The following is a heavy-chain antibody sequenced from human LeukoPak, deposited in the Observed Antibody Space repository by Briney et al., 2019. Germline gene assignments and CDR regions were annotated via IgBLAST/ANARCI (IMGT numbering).Heavy chain of an antibody. D-gene: IGHD4-11*01. Sequence: PGGSLRLSCAASGFIFSSYGMHWVRQAPGKGLEWVAVISYDGSNKYYADSVKGRFASSRDNSKNTLYLQMNSLRAEDTAVYYCARPMTTVTTDAFDIWGQGTMVTVSS. CDR3: ARPMTTVTTDAFDI. J-gene: IGHJ3*02. CDR2: ISYDGSNK. CDR1: GFIFSSYG. V-gene: IGHV3-30*03.